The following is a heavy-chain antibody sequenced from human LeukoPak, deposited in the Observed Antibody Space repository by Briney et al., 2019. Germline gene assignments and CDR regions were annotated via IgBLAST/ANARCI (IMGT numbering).Heavy chain of an antibody. CDR2: IYYSGST. CDR3: ARGQWLLDY. V-gene: IGHV4-39*07. J-gene: IGHJ4*02. Sequence: SETLSLTCTVSGGSISSSSYYWGWIRQPPGKGLEWIGSIYYSGSTYYNPSLKSRVTISVDTSKNQFSLKLSSVTAADTAVYYCARGQWLLDYWGQGTLVTVSS. D-gene: IGHD6-19*01. CDR1: GGSISSSSYY.